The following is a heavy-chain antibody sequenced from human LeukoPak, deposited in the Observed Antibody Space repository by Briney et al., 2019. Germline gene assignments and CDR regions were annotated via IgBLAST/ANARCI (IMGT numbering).Heavy chain of an antibody. Sequence: PSQTLSLTCTVSGGSISSGGYYWSWIRQNPEKGLEWIGYIYYSGSSYYYPSLNSRVTISVDTSKNQFSLNLNSVTAADTAVYYCARAGGYDPFDYWGQGTLVTVSS. CDR2: IYYSGSS. CDR3: ARAGGYDPFDY. J-gene: IGHJ4*02. V-gene: IGHV4-31*03. D-gene: IGHD5-12*01. CDR1: GGSISSGGYY.